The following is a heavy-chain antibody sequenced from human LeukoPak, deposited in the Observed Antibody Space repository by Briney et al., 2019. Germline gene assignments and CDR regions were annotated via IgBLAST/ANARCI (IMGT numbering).Heavy chain of an antibody. CDR3: ARDENNYFDY. CDR1: GFDFINFH. CDR2: ISYDARNK. J-gene: IGHJ4*02. Sequence: GGSLRLSCAASGFDFINFHIHWVRQAPGKGLEWVTFISYDARNKYYADSVKGRFTISRDNSKNTVYLQMNSLRAEDTAVYYCARDENNYFDYWGQGTLVTVSS. V-gene: IGHV3-30*04.